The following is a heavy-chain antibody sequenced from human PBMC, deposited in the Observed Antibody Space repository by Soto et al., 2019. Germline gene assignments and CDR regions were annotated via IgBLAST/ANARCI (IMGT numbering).Heavy chain of an antibody. CDR2: ISYDGSNK. Sequence: GGSLRLSCAASGFTFSSYGMHWVRQAPGKGLEWVAVISYDGSNKYYADSVKGRFTISRDNSKNTLYLQMNSLRAEDTAVYYCAKGGIAVAGTMSDWGQGTLVTVSS. J-gene: IGHJ4*02. D-gene: IGHD6-19*01. V-gene: IGHV3-30*18. CDR3: AKGGIAVAGTMSD. CDR1: GFTFSSYG.